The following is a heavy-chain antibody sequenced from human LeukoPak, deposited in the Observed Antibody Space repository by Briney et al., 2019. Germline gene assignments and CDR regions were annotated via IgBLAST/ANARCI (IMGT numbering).Heavy chain of an antibody. V-gene: IGHV1-18*01. Sequence: GASVKVSCKASGYTFSSYGISWVRQAPGQGLEWMGWISAYNGTTYYAQNLQGRVTLTTDTSTSTAYMEVSSLRSDDPAVYYSSRGLNFSLANIARYSRSTSYPTDPFFAYPGQGTLVTVSS. CDR3: SRGLNFSLANIARYSRSTSYPTDPFFAY. J-gene: IGHJ4*02. CDR2: ISAYNGTT. D-gene: IGHD2-2*01. CDR1: GYTFSSYG.